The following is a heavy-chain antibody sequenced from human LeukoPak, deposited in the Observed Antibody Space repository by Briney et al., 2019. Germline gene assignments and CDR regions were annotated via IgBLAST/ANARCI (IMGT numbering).Heavy chain of an antibody. CDR2: IYPGDSET. V-gene: IGHV5-51*01. CDR3: ARRYYYDSSGYYLAHDAFDI. D-gene: IGHD3-22*01. J-gene: IGHJ3*02. CDR1: GYSFTSHW. Sequence: GESLKISCKGSGYSFTSHWIVWVRQMPGKGLEWMGIIYPGDSETRYSPSFQGQVTISADKSISTAYLQWSSLKASDTAMYYCARRYYYDSSGYYLAHDAFDIWGQGTMVTVSS.